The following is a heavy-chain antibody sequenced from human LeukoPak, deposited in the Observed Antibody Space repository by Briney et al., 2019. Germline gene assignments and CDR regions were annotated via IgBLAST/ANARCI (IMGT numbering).Heavy chain of an antibody. V-gene: IGHV3-23*01. CDR1: GFTFSSYA. J-gene: IGHJ4*02. CDR3: AKGSKTQLWFRGEYYIDY. CDR2: ISGSGGST. Sequence: GGSLRLSCAASGFTFSSYAMSWVRQAPGKGLEWVSAISGSGGSTYYADSVKGRFTISRDNSKNTLYLQMNSLRAEDTAVYYCAKGSKTQLWFRGEYYIDYWGQGTLVTVSS. D-gene: IGHD5-18*01.